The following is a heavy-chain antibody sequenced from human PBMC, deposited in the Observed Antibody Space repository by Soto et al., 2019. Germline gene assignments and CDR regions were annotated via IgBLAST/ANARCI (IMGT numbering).Heavy chain of an antibody. CDR2: MSPKTGNT. D-gene: IGHD7-27*01. CDR3: ARGPPDWGFGF. J-gene: IGHJ4*02. Sequence: QVQLVQSGAEVKKPGASVKVSCKASGYTFTSYDINWVRQATGQRLEWIGWMSPKTGNTGYAQNFQGRVTMTRNPSISTAYMELSSLTSEDTAVYYCARGPPDWGFGFWGQGTLVPVSS. CDR1: GYTFTSYD. V-gene: IGHV1-8*01.